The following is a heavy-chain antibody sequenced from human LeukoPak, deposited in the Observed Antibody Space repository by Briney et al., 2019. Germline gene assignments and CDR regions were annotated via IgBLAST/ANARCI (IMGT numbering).Heavy chain of an antibody. V-gene: IGHV3-21*01. CDR2: ISSSSSYK. Sequence: GGSLRLSCAASGFTFSSYSMNWVRQAPGKGLEWGSSISSSSSYKYYEDSVKGRFTISRDNAKNSLYLQMNSLRAEDTAVYYCARASSNLPDYWGQGTLVTVSS. D-gene: IGHD4-11*01. CDR1: GFTFSSYS. J-gene: IGHJ4*02. CDR3: ARASSNLPDY.